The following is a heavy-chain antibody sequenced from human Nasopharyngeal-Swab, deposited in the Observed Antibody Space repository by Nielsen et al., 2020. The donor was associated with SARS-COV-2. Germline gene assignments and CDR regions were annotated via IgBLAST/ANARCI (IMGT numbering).Heavy chain of an antibody. J-gene: IGHJ4*02. CDR2: ISSSSSYI. CDR3: ARDHDYGDYYFDY. V-gene: IGHV3-21*01. Sequence: WIRQPPGKGLEWVSSISSSSSYIYYADSVKGRFPISRDNAKNSLNLQMNSLRAEDTAVYYCARDHDYGDYYFDYWGQGTLVTVSS. D-gene: IGHD4-17*01.